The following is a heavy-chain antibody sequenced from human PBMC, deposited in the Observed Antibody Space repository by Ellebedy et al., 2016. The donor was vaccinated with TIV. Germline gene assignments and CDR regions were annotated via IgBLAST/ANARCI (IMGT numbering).Heavy chain of an antibody. V-gene: IGHV1-24*01. CDR3: ATYYYGSGSYYKRGMDV. D-gene: IGHD3-10*01. J-gene: IGHJ6*02. CDR1: GYTLTELS. CDR2: FDPEDSET. Sequence: ASVKVSCXVSGYTLTELSMHWVRQAPGKGLEWMGGFDPEDSETIYAQKFQGRVTMTEDTSTDTAYMELSSLRSEDTAVYYCATYYYGSGSYYKRGMDVWGQGTTVTVSS.